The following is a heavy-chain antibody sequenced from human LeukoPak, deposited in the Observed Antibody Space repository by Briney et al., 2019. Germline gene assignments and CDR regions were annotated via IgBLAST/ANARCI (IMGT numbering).Heavy chain of an antibody. Sequence: PSETLSLTCGVYGESFSGFYWSWIRQTPGKGLQWIGEINHSGDINYNPSLESRVTISIDTSKNQFSLKLSSVTAADTAVYYCASSPGCSSTSCYTSYYYMDVWGKGTTVTVSS. CDR1: GESFSGFY. D-gene: IGHD2-2*02. J-gene: IGHJ6*03. CDR3: ASSPGCSSTSCYTSYYYMDV. CDR2: INHSGDI. V-gene: IGHV4-34*01.